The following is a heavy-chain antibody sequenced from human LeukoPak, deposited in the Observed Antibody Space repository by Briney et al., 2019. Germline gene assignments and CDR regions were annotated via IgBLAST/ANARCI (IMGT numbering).Heavy chain of an antibody. CDR1: GASISISNYY. D-gene: IGHD3-16*02. Sequence: SETLSLTCTLSGASISISNYYGVCIRPPRGKGLEWSGCIYYSGSTYYNQSLKSRVTISVDMSKNQLSLGLSSVTAADTAVYYCAREGRFGGVIVPQGWFDPWGQGTLVTVSS. V-gene: IGHV4-39*07. CDR3: AREGRFGGVIVPQGWFDP. CDR2: IYYSGST. J-gene: IGHJ5*02.